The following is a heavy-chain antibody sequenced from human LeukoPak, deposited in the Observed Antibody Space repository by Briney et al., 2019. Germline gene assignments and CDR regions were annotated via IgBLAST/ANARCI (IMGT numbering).Heavy chain of an antibody. Sequence: GGSLRLSCAASGFTFSSYAMSWVRQAPGKGLEWVSDISGGGATTFYADSVKGRFTISRDNSKNTLYLQLSSLRAEDTAVYYCAKLGCTGTICYANYWGQGTLVTVSS. D-gene: IGHD2-2*01. CDR1: GFTFSSYA. V-gene: IGHV3-23*01. CDR2: ISGGGATT. CDR3: AKLGCTGTICYANY. J-gene: IGHJ4*02.